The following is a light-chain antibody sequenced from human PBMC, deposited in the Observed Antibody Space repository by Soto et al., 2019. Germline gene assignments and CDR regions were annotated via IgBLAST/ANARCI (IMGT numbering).Light chain of an antibody. V-gene: IGLV1-44*01. CDR1: SSNIGSNS. CDR3: AAWDVSLNGYV. Sequence: QSVLTQPPSASGTPGQRVTISCSGSSSNIGSNSVNWYQQLPGTAPKLLIYSNDRRPSGVPDRFSGSKSGTSASLAISGLQSEDEADYYCAAWDVSLNGYVFGTGTKVTVL. CDR2: SND. J-gene: IGLJ1*01.